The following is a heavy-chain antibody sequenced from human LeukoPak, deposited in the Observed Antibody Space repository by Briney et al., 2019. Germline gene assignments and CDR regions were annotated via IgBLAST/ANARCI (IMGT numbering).Heavy chain of an antibody. CDR3: AGEDSSGYYSLTFDY. V-gene: IGHV3-20*04. D-gene: IGHD3-22*01. CDR1: GFTFDDYG. CDR2: INWNGGST. J-gene: IGHJ4*02. Sequence: GGSLRLSCAASGFTFDDYGMSWVRQAPGKGLEWVSGINWNGGSTGYADSVKGRFTISRDNAKNSLYLQMNSLRAEDTAVYYCAGEDSSGYYSLTFDYWGQGTLVTVSS.